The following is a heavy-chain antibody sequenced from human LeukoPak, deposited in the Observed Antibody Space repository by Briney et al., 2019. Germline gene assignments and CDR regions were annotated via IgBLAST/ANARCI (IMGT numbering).Heavy chain of an antibody. CDR2: ISSSGSTI. Sequence: QAGETLSLTCAASGFTFSSYELNWVRQPPGKGLEWISYISSSGSTIYYPDPVKGRFTISRDNANNSLYLQMNSLRAEDTAVYYCARVRDPEYYYGSGRVNWFDPWGQGTLVTVSS. J-gene: IGHJ5*02. CDR3: ARVRDPEYYYGSGRVNWFDP. CDR1: GFTFSSYE. D-gene: IGHD3-10*01. V-gene: IGHV3-48*03.